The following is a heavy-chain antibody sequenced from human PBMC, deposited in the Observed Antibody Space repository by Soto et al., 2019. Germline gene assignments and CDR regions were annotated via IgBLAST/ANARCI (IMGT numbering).Heavy chain of an antibody. V-gene: IGHV4-30-2*01. CDR2: IYHSGST. CDR3: ARGGGYDLIWFDP. J-gene: IGHJ5*02. CDR1: GGSISSGGYS. Sequence: QLQLQESGSGLVKHSQTLSPTCAVSGGSISSGGYSWSCIGQPPEKGLEWLGYIYHSGSTYYTPSLNGRVTISVDRSKNQFSLKLSSVTAADTAVYYCARGGGYDLIWFDPWGQGTLVTVSS. D-gene: IGHD5-12*01.